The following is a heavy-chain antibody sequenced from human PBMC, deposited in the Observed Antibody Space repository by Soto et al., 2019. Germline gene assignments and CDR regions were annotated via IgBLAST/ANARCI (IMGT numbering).Heavy chain of an antibody. J-gene: IGHJ4*02. CDR1: GYTFTDYY. CDR3: AREPRVLAPIHSFFDY. Sequence: ASVKVSCKASGYTFTDYYMHWVRQAPGQGLEWMGWINPNGGATNYAQKFQGWVTMTRDTFISTAYMELSRLRSDDTAVYYCAREPRVLAPIHSFFDYWGQGTLVTVSS. D-gene: IGHD6-6*01. CDR2: INPNGGAT. V-gene: IGHV1-2*04.